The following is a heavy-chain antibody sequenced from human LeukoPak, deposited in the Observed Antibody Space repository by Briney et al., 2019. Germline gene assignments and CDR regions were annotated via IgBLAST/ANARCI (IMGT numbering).Heavy chain of an antibody. CDR2: FDPEDGET. CDR1: GYTLTELS. Sequence: ASVKVSCKVSGYTLTELSMHWVRQAPGKGLEWMGGFDPEDGETIYAQKFLGRVTMTEDPSTDTAYMELSSLRSEDTAVYYCATDLRFGELLYDYWGQGTLVTVSS. V-gene: IGHV1-24*01. J-gene: IGHJ4*02. D-gene: IGHD3-10*01. CDR3: ATDLRFGELLYDY.